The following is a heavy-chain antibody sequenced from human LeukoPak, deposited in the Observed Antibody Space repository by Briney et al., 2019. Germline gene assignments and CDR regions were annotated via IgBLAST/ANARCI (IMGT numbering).Heavy chain of an antibody. Sequence: QPGRSLRLSCAASGFTFSSYAMHWVRQAPGKGLEWVAVISYDGSNKYYADSVKGRFTISRDNSKNTLYLQMNSLRAEDTAVYYCAREDHSSSPDWGQGTLVTVSS. CDR1: GFTFSSYA. D-gene: IGHD6-6*01. CDR3: AREDHSSSPD. V-gene: IGHV3-30-3*01. CDR2: ISYDGSNK. J-gene: IGHJ4*02.